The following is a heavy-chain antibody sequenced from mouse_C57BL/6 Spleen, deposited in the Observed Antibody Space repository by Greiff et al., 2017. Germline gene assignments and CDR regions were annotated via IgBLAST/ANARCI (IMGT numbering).Heavy chain of an antibody. J-gene: IGHJ3*01. Sequence: VQLQQSGPELVKPGASVKIPCKASGYTFTDYNMDWVKQSHGKSLEWIGDINPNNGGTIYNQKYKGKATLTVDKSSSTAYLELRSLTSEDTAVYYCARGLRRAAYWGQGTLVTVSA. V-gene: IGHV1-18*01. CDR3: ARGLRRAAY. CDR2: INPNNGGT. CDR1: GYTFTDYN. D-gene: IGHD2-4*01.